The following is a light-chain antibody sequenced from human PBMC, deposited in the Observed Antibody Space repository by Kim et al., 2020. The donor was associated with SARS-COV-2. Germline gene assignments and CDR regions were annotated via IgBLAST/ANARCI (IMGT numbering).Light chain of an antibody. CDR1: SLRRFY. V-gene: IGLV3-19*01. CDR2: GKT. J-gene: IGLJ3*02. CDR3: NSRDSTDNHWV. Sequence: SSELTQDSAVSVDLGQTVRITCQGDSLRRFYASWYQQKPGQAPVLVIYGKTNRPSGIPDRFSGSSSGNTASLTITGAQAEDEADYYCNSRDSTDNHWVFGGGTKLTVL.